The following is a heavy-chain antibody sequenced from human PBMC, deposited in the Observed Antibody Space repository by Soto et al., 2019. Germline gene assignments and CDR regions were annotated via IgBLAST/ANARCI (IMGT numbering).Heavy chain of an antibody. CDR2: INAGKGNT. J-gene: IGHJ5*02. CDR1: GYTFTSYA. Sequence: ASVKVSCKASGYTFTSYAMHWVRQAPGQRLEWMGWINAGKGNTKYSQKFQGRVTLTRDTSASTAYMELSSLSSEDTAVYYCARAGDDCSTTSCYMIDPWGQGTLVTVSS. CDR3: ARAGDDCSTTSCYMIDP. V-gene: IGHV1-3*01. D-gene: IGHD2-2*01.